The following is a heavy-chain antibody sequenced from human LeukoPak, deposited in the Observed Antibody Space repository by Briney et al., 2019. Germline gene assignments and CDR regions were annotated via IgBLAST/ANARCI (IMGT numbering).Heavy chain of an antibody. CDR1: GYTFTGYY. CDR2: INPNRGGT. D-gene: IGHD3-22*01. J-gene: IGHJ3*02. V-gene: IGHV1-2*02. Sequence: GASVKASCKASGYTFTGYYIHWVRQAPGQGLEWMGWINPNRGGTNYAQKFQGRVTMTRDTSISTASMELSRLTSDDTAVYYCARDLGTMTINAFDIWGQGTMVTVSS. CDR3: ARDLGTMTINAFDI.